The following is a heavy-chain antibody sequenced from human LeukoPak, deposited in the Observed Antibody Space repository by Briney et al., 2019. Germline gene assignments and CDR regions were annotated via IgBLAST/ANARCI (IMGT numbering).Heavy chain of an antibody. CDR3: ARDSGTTGEVKLDP. Sequence: SETLSLTCTVSGGSISSSSYYWGWIRQPPAKGLEWIGSIYYSGSTYYNPSLKSRVTISVDKSKNQFSLKLSAVPAADTAVYYCARDSGTTGEVKLDPWGQGTLVTVSS. J-gene: IGHJ5*02. D-gene: IGHD3-10*01. CDR2: IYYSGST. CDR1: GGSISSSSYY. V-gene: IGHV4-39*07.